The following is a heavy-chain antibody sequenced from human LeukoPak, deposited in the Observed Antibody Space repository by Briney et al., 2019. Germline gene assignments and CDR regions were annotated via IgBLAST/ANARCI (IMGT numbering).Heavy chain of an antibody. J-gene: IGHJ6*02. Sequence: SATLSLTCAVYGGSFSGYYWSWIRQPPGKGLEWIGEINHSGSTNYNPSLKSRVTISVDTSKNQFSLKLSSMTAADTAVYYCAITADYYYYGMDVWGQGTTVTVSS. CDR2: INHSGST. CDR1: GGSFSGYY. CDR3: AITADYYYYGMDV. V-gene: IGHV4-34*01.